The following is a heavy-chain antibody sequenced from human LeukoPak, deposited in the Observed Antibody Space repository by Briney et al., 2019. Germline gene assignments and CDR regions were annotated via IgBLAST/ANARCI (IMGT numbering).Heavy chain of an antibody. CDR3: AKWGDYDILTGYYVSDF. J-gene: IGHJ4*02. Sequence: GGSLRLSCAASGFIFRKYAMGWVRQAPGEGRGWVSAITGRGDTTYYADSVKGRFTISRDNSKNTLYEEMNTLRAEDTAVYYCAKWGDYDILTGYYVSDFWGQGTLVTVSS. V-gene: IGHV3-23*01. CDR2: ITGRGDTT. D-gene: IGHD3-9*01. CDR1: GFIFRKYA.